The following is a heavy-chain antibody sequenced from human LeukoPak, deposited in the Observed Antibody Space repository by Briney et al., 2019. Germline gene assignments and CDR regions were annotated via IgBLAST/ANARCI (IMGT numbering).Heavy chain of an antibody. CDR1: SGSITSTTYS. J-gene: IGHJ3*02. V-gene: IGHV4-39*07. CDR3: ANKRVADDAFDI. Sequence: SETLSLTCIVSSGSITSTTYSWGWIRQPPGKGLEWIGEINHSGSTNYSPSLKSRVTILLNTSKKQFSLKLSSVTAADTAVYYCANKRVADDAFDIWGQGTMVTVSS. CDR2: INHSGST.